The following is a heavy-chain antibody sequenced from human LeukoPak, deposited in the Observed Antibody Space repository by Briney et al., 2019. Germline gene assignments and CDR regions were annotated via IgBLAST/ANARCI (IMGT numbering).Heavy chain of an antibody. Sequence: ASVKVSCKASGYTFTGYYMHWVRQAPGQGLEWMGRINPNSGGTNYAQKLQGRVTMTTDTSTSTAYMELRSLRSDDTAVYYCARDADYGDYVNYYYYYMDVWGKGTTVTVSS. CDR1: GYTFTGYY. CDR3: ARDADYGDYVNYYYYYMDV. V-gene: IGHV1-2*06. CDR2: INPNSGGT. J-gene: IGHJ6*03. D-gene: IGHD4-17*01.